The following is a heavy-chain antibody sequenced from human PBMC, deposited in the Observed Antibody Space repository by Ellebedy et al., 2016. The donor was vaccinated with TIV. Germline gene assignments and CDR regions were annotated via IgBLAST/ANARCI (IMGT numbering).Heavy chain of an antibody. D-gene: IGHD2-8*01. CDR3: ARDLYYGIDF. CDR1: GYTFTSYW. V-gene: IGHV3-74*01. J-gene: IGHJ6*02. CDR2: INGDGSHT. Sequence: GGSLRLSCAASGYTFTSYWMHWVRQAPRKGLVWVSHINGDGSHTIYADSVKGRFTISRDNAKNTLYLQMTSLRADDTAVYYCARDLYYGIDFWGQGTTVTVSS.